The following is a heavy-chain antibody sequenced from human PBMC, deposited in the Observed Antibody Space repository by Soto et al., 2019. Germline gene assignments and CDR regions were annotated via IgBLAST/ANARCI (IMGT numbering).Heavy chain of an antibody. J-gene: IGHJ6*02. D-gene: IGHD3-16*01. CDR1: GGTFSSYT. V-gene: IGHV1-69*02. CDR3: ARVAVWGYGMDV. Sequence: QVQLVQSGAEVKKPGSSVKVSCKASGGTFSSYTTSWVRQAPGQGLEWMGRIIPILGIANYAQKFQGRVTITADKSTSTAYMELSSLRSEDTAVYYCARVAVWGYGMDVWGQGTTVTVSS. CDR2: IIPILGIA.